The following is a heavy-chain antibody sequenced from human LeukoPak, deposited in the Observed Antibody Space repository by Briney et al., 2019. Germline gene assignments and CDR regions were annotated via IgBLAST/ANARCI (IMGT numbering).Heavy chain of an antibody. D-gene: IGHD3-22*01. Sequence: GGSLGLSCAASGFTVSSNYMSWVRQAPGKGLEWVSVIYSGGSTYYADSVKGRFTISRDNSKNTLYLQMNSLRAEDTAVYYCASGTYYYDSSGYSGDYFDYWGQGTLVTVSS. CDR2: IYSGGST. CDR3: ASGTYYYDSSGYSGDYFDY. V-gene: IGHV3-53*01. J-gene: IGHJ4*02. CDR1: GFTVSSNY.